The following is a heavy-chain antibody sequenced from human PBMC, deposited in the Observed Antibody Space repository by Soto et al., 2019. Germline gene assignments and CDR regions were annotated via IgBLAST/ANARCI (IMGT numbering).Heavy chain of an antibody. CDR2: ISYDGSNK. Sequence: RLSCAASGFTFSSYAMHWFRQAPGKGLEWVAVISYDGSNKYYADSVKGRFTISRDNSKNTLYLQMNSLRAEDTAVYYCAREVKPPTYYYDSSGSGYFDLWGRGTLVTVSS. CDR1: GFTFSSYA. CDR3: AREVKPPTYYYDSSGSGYFDL. D-gene: IGHD3-22*01. V-gene: IGHV3-30-3*01. J-gene: IGHJ2*01.